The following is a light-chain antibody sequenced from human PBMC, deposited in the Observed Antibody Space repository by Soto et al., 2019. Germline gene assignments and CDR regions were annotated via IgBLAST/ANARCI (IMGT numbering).Light chain of an antibody. Sequence: DTQMTQSPSSLSASVGDRVTITCRASQDISNYLNWYQQKPGKAPNLLISAASNLQSGVPLRFSGSGSGTDFTLTISSLRPEDLATYYCQYMGTFGQGTKLEI. CDR2: AAS. CDR1: QDISNY. J-gene: IGKJ2*01. V-gene: IGKV1-39*01. CDR3: QYMGT.